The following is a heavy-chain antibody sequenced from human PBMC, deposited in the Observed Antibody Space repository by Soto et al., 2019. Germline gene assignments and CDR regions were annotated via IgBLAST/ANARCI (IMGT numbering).Heavy chain of an antibody. V-gene: IGHV3-33*01. Sequence: GGSLRLSCAASGFTFISYGMHWVRQAPGKGLEWVAVIWYDGSNKYYADSVKGRFTISRDNSKNTLYLQMNSLRAEDTAVYYCARGKVVPPYYYYYYMDVWGKGTTVTVSS. CDR1: GFTFISYG. CDR3: ARGKVVPPYYYYYYMDV. J-gene: IGHJ6*03. CDR2: IWYDGSNK. D-gene: IGHD2-2*01.